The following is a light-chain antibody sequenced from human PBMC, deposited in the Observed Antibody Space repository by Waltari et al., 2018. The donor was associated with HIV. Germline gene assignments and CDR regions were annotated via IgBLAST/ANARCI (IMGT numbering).Light chain of an antibody. CDR1: ALPKRY. Sequence: SYELTQSPSVSMSPGQTARITCSGDALPKRYAYWYQQKPGQAPVLVIYKDNERPSGIPERFSGSSSGTTVTLTISGVQAEDEADYYCQSADSSGTWVFGGGTKLTVL. V-gene: IGLV3-25*03. CDR3: QSADSSGTWV. J-gene: IGLJ3*02. CDR2: KDN.